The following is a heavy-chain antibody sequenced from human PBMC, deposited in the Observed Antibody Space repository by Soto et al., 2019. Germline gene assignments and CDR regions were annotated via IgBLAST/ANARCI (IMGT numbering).Heavy chain of an antibody. J-gene: IGHJ6*02. Sequence: GGSLRLSCAASGFTFSSYGMHWVRQAPGKGLEWVAVISYDGSNKYYADPVKGRFTISRDNSKNTLYLQMNSLRAEDTAVYYCAGEYSSSSLSYYYGMDVWGQGTTVTV. D-gene: IGHD6-6*01. CDR1: GFTFSSYG. CDR3: AGEYSSSSLSYYYGMDV. V-gene: IGHV3-30*03. CDR2: ISYDGSNK.